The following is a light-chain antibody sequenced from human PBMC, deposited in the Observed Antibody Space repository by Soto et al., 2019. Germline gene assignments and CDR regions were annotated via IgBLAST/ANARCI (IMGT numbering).Light chain of an antibody. CDR2: DAS. V-gene: IGKV1-5*01. CDR3: QQYNGYSYT. CDR1: QSIGSW. Sequence: DTQMTQSPSTLSASVGDRVTITCRASQSIGSWMAWYQQIPGKAPKLLIFDASTLQSGVPSRFSGSGSGTEFTLTISSLHPDDFATYYCQQYNGYSYTFGQGTRLEIK. J-gene: IGKJ5*01.